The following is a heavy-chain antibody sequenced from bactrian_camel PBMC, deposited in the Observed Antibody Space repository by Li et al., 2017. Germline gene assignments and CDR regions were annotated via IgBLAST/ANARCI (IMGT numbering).Heavy chain of an antibody. CDR1: GYAWYIYC. J-gene: IGHJ6*01. CDR3: AARPINTRDCVAGGTVEFGY. V-gene: IGHV3-2*01. D-gene: IGHD1*01. CDR2: VYSRTT. Sequence: HVQLVESGGDSVQPGGSLTLSCSTAGYAWYIYCMAWFRQAPGKEHEEVARVYSRTTTYADSVKGRFSISKDNAGSTLYLQMNDLRPDDTAMYFCAARPINTRDCVAGGTVEFGYWGQGTQVTVS.